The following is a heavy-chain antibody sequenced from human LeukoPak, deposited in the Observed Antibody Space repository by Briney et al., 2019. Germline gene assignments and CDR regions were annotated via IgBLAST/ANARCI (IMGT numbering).Heavy chain of an antibody. J-gene: IGHJ4*02. V-gene: IGHV1-18*01. D-gene: IGHD4-17*01. CDR3: VRDENYGIYINFDF. CDR1: GYTFTSYG. Sequence: ASVKVSCKASGYTFTSYGISWVRQAPGQGLEWMGWISAYNGNTNYAQKFQGRLTLTTDTSTSTASMELRSLTSDDTAVYYCVRDENYGIYINFDFWGQGTLVTVSS. CDR2: ISAYNGNT.